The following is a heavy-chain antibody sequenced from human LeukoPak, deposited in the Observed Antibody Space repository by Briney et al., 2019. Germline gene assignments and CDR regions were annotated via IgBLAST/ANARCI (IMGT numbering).Heavy chain of an antibody. Sequence: SETLSLTCTVSGGSTSSYYWSWIRQPPGKGLEWIGYIYYSGSTNYNPSLKSRVTISVDTSKNQFSLKLSSVTAADTAVYYCARGVVVVAGYYYYYMDVWGKGTTVTVSS. V-gene: IGHV4-59*01. CDR2: IYYSGST. CDR3: ARGVVVVAGYYYYYMDV. D-gene: IGHD2-15*01. J-gene: IGHJ6*03. CDR1: GGSTSSYY.